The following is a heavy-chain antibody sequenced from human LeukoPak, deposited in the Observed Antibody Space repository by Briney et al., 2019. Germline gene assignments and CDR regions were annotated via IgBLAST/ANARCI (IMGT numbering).Heavy chain of an antibody. CDR2: IIPIFGTA. Sequence: SVKVSCKASGGTFSSYATSWVRQAPGQGLEWVGGIIPIFGTANYAQKFQGRVTITTDESTSTAYMELSSLRSEDTAVYYCARSPAYSSSSGYYYYYYMDVWGKGTTVTVSS. CDR1: GGTFSSYA. J-gene: IGHJ6*03. V-gene: IGHV1-69*05. CDR3: ARSPAYSSSSGYYYYYYMDV. D-gene: IGHD6-6*01.